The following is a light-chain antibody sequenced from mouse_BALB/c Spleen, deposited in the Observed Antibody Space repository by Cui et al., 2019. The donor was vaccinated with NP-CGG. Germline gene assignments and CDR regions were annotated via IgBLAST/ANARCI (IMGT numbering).Light chain of an antibody. CDR1: TGAVTTSNY. V-gene: IGLV1*01. CDR2: DTN. CDR3: ALWYSNHWV. J-gene: IGLJ1*01. Sequence: QAVVTQESALTTSPGETVTLTCRSSTGAVTTSNYANWVQEKPDHLFTGLIGDTNNRVPGVPARFSGSLIGDKAVLTITEAQTDDETIYFCALWYSNHWVFGGGTKLTVL.